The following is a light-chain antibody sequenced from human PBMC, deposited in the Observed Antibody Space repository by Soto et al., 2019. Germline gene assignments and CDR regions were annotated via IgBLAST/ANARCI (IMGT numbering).Light chain of an antibody. CDR1: SSDVGGYNY. CDR3: SSYTSTSTPCV. Sequence: QSVLTQPASVSGSPGQSITISCTGTSSDVGGYNYVSWYQLHPGKAPKLIIYEVSHRPSGASNHFSGYKSGNTASLTISGLQAEDEPDYYCSSYTSTSTPCVFGTGTKVTVL. CDR2: EVS. V-gene: IGLV2-14*01. J-gene: IGLJ1*01.